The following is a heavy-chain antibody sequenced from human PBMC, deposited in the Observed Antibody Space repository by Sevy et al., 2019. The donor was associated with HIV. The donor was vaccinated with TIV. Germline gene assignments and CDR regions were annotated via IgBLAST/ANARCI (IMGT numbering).Heavy chain of an antibody. CDR3: ATFMYDSESSGYTAHDF. Sequence: ASVKVSCKVSGYSFTEIPMHWVRQTPGKGLEWMGGLDPQDGEPIYSQDFQGRVTMTEDKFTDTVYMELGGLRYEDTAIYYCATFMYDSESSGYTAHDFWGQGTLVTVSS. J-gene: IGHJ4*02. CDR2: LDPQDGEP. D-gene: IGHD3-22*01. V-gene: IGHV1-24*01. CDR1: GYSFTEIP.